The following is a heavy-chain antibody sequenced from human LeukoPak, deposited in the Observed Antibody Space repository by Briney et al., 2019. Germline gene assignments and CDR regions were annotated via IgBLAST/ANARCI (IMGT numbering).Heavy chain of an antibody. CDR1: GYTFTGYY. V-gene: IGHV1-2*02. CDR2: INPNSGGT. J-gene: IGHJ3*02. D-gene: IGHD5-24*01. CDR3: ARDFRFAGRRDGYNSAAFDI. Sequence: GASVKVSCKASGYTFTGYYMHWVRQAPGQGLEWMGWINPNSGGTNYAQKFQGRVTMTRDTSISTAYMELSRLRSDETAVYYCARDFRFAGRRDGYNSAAFDIWGQGTMVTVSS.